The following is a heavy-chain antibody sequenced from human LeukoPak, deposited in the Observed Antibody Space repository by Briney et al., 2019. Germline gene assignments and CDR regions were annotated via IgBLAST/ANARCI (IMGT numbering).Heavy chain of an antibody. CDR2: ISSSSSTI. Sequence: GGSLRLSCAASGFTFSSYSMNWVRQAPGKGLEWVSYISSSSSTIYYADSVKGRFTISRDNSKNTLYLQMNSLRAEDTAVYYCARGSRIAVAAPFDYWGQGTLVTVSS. V-gene: IGHV3-48*01. CDR1: GFTFSSYS. J-gene: IGHJ4*02. CDR3: ARGSRIAVAAPFDY. D-gene: IGHD6-19*01.